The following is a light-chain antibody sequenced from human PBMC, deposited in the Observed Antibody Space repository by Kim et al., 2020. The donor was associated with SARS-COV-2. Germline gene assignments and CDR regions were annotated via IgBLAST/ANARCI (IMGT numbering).Light chain of an antibody. Sequence: LSPGERASLSCRASPSVSSSYLAWYQQKPGQAPRLLIYGASSRATGIPDRFSGSGSGTDFTLSISRLEPEDIAVYYCQYYGTSLTFGPGTKVDIK. J-gene: IGKJ3*01. CDR2: GAS. V-gene: IGKV3-20*01. CDR1: PSVSSSY. CDR3: QYYGTSLT.